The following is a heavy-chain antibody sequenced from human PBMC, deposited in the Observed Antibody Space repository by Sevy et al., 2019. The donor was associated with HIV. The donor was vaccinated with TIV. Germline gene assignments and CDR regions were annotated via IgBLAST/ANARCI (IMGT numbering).Heavy chain of an antibody. CDR2: ISFDGRNT. Sequence: GGSLRLSCAGSGFTFRSYGIHWVRQSPGKGLEWVAFISFDGRNTYSADSVKGRFTVSRDNSNNAVYLQMNNLRTEDTAMYYCAKDILGDNSPWFFFDYWGQGIQVTVSS. V-gene: IGHV3-30*18. CDR3: AKDILGDNSPWFFFDY. J-gene: IGHJ4*02. CDR1: GFTFRSYG. D-gene: IGHD3-9*01.